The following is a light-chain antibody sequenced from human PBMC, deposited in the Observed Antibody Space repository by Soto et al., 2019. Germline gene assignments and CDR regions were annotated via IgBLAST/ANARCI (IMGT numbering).Light chain of an antibody. CDR2: DAS. J-gene: IGKJ1*01. Sequence: EIVLTQSPATLSLSPGERATLSFMASQSVSSFLAWYQQKPGQAPRLLIYDASNRATGIPARFSGSGSGTDFTLTISSLEPEDFAVYYCQQRGNWPPWTFGQGTKV. CDR3: QQRGNWPPWT. V-gene: IGKV3-11*01. CDR1: QSVSSF.